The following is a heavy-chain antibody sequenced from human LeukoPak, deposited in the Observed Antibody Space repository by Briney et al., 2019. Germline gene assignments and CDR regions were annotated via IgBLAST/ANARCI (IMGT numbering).Heavy chain of an antibody. V-gene: IGHV1-18*01. J-gene: IGHJ4*02. CDR2: ISASNDNT. Sequence: GASVKVSCKTSGYSFTDYAITWVRQVRGHGLQWVGWISASNDNTDYAQKLQGRVTMTTDTSTSTAYMELRSLRSDDTAVYYCARELGPLRGFDYWGQGTLVTVSS. CDR3: ARELGPLRGFDY. D-gene: IGHD4-17*01. CDR1: GYSFTDYA.